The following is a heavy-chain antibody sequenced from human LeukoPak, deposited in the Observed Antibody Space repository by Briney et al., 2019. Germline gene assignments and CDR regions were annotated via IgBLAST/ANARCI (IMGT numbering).Heavy chain of an antibody. D-gene: IGHD4-11*01. CDR1: GGTFSSYA. CDR2: VIPIFGTA. CDR3: AKGSDVDSKNIDY. Sequence: SVKVSCKASGGTFSSYAISWVRQAPGQGLERMGGVIPIFGTANYAQKFQGRVTITADESTSTAYMELSSLRSEDTAVYYCAKGSDVDSKNIDYWGQGTLVTVSS. J-gene: IGHJ4*02. V-gene: IGHV1-69*13.